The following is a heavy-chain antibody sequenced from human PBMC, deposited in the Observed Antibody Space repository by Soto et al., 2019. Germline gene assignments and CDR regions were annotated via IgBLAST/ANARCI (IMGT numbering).Heavy chain of an antibody. D-gene: IGHD2-15*01. J-gene: IGHJ4*02. CDR3: ARRWGSAADY. Sequence: QVQLQESGPGLVKPSETLSLTCTVSGGSISSYYWSWIRQPPGKGLEWIGYIYYSGSTNYNPSLKSRVTISVDTSKNQFSLKLSSVTAADTAVYYCARRWGSAADYWGQRTLVTVSS. V-gene: IGHV4-59*08. CDR1: GGSISSYY. CDR2: IYYSGST.